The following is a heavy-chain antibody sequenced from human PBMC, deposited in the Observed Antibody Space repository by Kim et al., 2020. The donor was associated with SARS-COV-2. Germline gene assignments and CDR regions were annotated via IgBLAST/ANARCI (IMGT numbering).Heavy chain of an antibody. CDR1: GFTFSSYG. CDR2: ISYDGSNK. J-gene: IGHJ4*02. D-gene: IGHD6-13*01. V-gene: IGHV3-33*05. Sequence: GGSLRLSCAASGFTFSSYGMHWVRQAPGKGLEWVAVISYDGSNKYYADSVKGRFTISRDNSKNTLYLQMNSLGAEDTAVYYCARDFRAAAGLDYWGQGTLVTVSS. CDR3: ARDFRAAAGLDY.